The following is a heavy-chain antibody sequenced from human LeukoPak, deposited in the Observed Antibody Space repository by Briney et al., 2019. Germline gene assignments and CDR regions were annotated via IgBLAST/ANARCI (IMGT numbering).Heavy chain of an antibody. J-gene: IGHJ4*02. CDR2: IYYSGST. CDR3: ARGLLHGY. CDR1: Y. Sequence: YMSWIRQHPGKGLEWIGYIYYSGSTYYNPSLKSRVTISVDTSKNQFSLKPSSVTAADTAVYYCARGLLHGYWGQGTLVTVSS. V-gene: IGHV4-31*02.